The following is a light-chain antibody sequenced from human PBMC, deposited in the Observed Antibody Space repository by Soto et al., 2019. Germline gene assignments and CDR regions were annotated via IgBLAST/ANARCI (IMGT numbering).Light chain of an antibody. Sequence: EKVLTQSPATLSVSPGERATLSCRASQSVSSNIAWYQQKPGQAPRLLIYGASTRVTGIPARFSGSGSETEFTLTISSLQSEDVAVYYCQQYNNWPPLTFGGGTKVEIK. V-gene: IGKV3-15*01. CDR3: QQYNNWPPLT. CDR2: GAS. J-gene: IGKJ4*01. CDR1: QSVSSN.